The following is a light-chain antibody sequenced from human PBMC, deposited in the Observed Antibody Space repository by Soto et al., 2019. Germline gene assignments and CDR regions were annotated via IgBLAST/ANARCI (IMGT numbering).Light chain of an antibody. V-gene: IGKV3-20*01. J-gene: IGKJ5*01. CDR2: GAS. CDR3: QQYGSSPIT. CDR1: QSVSNNY. Sequence: VLTQSPGTLSLSPGERATLSCRASQSVSNNYLAWYQQKPGQAPRLLIYGASNRATGIPDRFSGSGSGTEFTLTINNLEPEDFAVYYCQQYGSSPITFGQGTRLEI.